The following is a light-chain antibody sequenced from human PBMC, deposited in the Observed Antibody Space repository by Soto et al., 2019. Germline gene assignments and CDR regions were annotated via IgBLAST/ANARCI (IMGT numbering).Light chain of an antibody. CDR3: ATWDDSLGGPV. Sequence: QSVLTQTPSVSGTPGQSVNISCSGSSSNIGRNYVYWYHQFPGMAPKLLIYRDNERPSGVSDRFSGSKSGTSASLAISGLRSGDEADYHCATWDDSLGGPVFGGGTKLTVL. V-gene: IGLV1-47*01. J-gene: IGLJ2*01. CDR1: SSNIGRNY. CDR2: RDN.